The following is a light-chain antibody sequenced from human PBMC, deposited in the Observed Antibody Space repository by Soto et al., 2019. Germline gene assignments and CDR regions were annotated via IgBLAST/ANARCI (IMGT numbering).Light chain of an antibody. Sequence: DIQMTQSPSTLSASVGDRVTITCRASQIISSWLAWYQQKPGKAPKLLIYDASSLESGVPSRFSGSGSGTEFTLTISSLQPDDFATYYCQQYNSYQLTFGPGTKVDIK. CDR3: QQYNSYQLT. CDR2: DAS. J-gene: IGKJ3*01. CDR1: QIISSW. V-gene: IGKV1-5*01.